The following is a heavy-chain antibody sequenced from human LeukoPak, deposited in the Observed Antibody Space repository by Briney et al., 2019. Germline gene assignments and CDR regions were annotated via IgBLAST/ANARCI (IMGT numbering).Heavy chain of an antibody. J-gene: IGHJ4*02. V-gene: IGHV3-21*01. Sequence: GGSLRLSCGASGFTFSNYSMNWVRQAPGKGLEWVSSISISSTYISYADSVKGRFTISRDNAKNSLYLQMNNLRAEDTAVYYCARYYYDNSGYFLTYDFWGQGTLVTVSS. CDR1: GFTFSNYS. CDR3: ARYYYDNSGYFLTYDF. D-gene: IGHD3-22*01. CDR2: ISISSTYI.